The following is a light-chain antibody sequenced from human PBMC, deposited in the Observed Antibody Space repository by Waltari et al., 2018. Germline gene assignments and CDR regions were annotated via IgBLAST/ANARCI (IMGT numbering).Light chain of an antibody. CDR1: QSISSW. V-gene: IGKV1-5*03. Sequence: DIQMTQSPSTLSASVGDRVTITCRASQSISSWLAWYQQKPGKAPKHLIYKASSLESGVPSRFSGSGSGTEFTLTISSLQPDDFATYYCQQYNSLWTFGQGTKVEIK. CDR2: KAS. J-gene: IGKJ1*01. CDR3: QQYNSLWT.